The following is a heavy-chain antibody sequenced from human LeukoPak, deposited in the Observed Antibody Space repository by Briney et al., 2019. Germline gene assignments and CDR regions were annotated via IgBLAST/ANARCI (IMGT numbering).Heavy chain of an antibody. V-gene: IGHV1-18*01. CDR2: ISAYNGNT. CDR3: AKAPRGQQADY. CDR1: GYTFTIYG. J-gene: IGHJ4*02. Sequence: GASVKVSCKASGYTFTIYGISWVRQAPGQGLEWMGWISAYNGNTNYAQKLQGRVTMTTDTSTSTAYMELRSLRSDDTAVYYCAKAPRGQQADYWGQGTLVTVSS. D-gene: IGHD6-13*01.